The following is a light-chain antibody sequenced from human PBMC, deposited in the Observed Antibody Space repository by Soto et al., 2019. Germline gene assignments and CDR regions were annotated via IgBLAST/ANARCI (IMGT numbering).Light chain of an antibody. Sequence: QSALTQPASVSGSPGQSITISCTGTSSDVGGYNYVSWYQQHPGKAPKLMIYDVSNRPSGVSNRFSGYKSGNTASLTISGLQAEDEADYYCSSYTSSRALVFGGGTKLTVL. CDR2: DVS. V-gene: IGLV2-14*01. CDR1: SSDVGGYNY. J-gene: IGLJ2*01. CDR3: SSYTSSRALV.